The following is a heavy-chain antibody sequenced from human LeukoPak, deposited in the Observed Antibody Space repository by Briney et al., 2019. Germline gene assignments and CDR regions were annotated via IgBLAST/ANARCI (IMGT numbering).Heavy chain of an antibody. D-gene: IGHD2-15*01. CDR1: GFTFSGSA. J-gene: IGHJ4*02. CDR3: TSTGSPLGYCSGGSCPTQY. CDR2: IRSKANSYAT. V-gene: IGHV3-73*01. Sequence: QPGGSLRLSCAAPGFTFSGSAMHWVRQASGKGLEWVGRIRSKANSYATAYAGSVKGRFTISRDDSKNMAYLPMNSLKTKETAVYYCTSTGSPLGYCSGGSCPTQYWGQGTLVTVSS.